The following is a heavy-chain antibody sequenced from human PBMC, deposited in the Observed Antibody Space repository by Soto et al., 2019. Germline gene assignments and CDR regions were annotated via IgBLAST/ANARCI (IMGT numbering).Heavy chain of an antibody. D-gene: IGHD6-6*01. Sequence: PSETLSLTCTVSGGSISSYYWSWIRQPPGKGLEWIGYIYYSGSTNYNPSLKSRVTISVDTSKNQFSLKLSSVTAADTAVYYCARVRMYSSSSGRYWFDPWGQGTLVTVSS. CDR3: ARVRMYSSSSGRYWFDP. V-gene: IGHV4-59*08. CDR2: IYYSGST. CDR1: GGSISSYY. J-gene: IGHJ5*02.